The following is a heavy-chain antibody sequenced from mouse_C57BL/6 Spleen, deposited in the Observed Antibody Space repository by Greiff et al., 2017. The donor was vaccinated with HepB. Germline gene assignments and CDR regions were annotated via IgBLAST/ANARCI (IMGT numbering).Heavy chain of an antibody. CDR3: ARRDYSTFAY. CDR2: ISSGGSYT. CDR1: GFTFSSYG. Sequence: EVKVVESGGDLVKPGGSLKLSCAASGFTFSSYGMSWVRQTPDKRLEWVATISSGGSYTYYPDSVKGRFTIPRDNAKNTLYLQMSSLKSEDTAMYYCARRDYSTFAYWGQGTLVTVSA. J-gene: IGHJ3*01. D-gene: IGHD2-5*01. V-gene: IGHV5-6*02.